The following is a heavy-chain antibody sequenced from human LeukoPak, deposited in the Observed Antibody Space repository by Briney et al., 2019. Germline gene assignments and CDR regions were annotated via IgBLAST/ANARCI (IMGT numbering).Heavy chain of an antibody. D-gene: IGHD3-16*01. CDR3: AKHLTNAYYDMIWFDP. J-gene: IGHJ5*02. CDR1: GVSISNHY. Sequence: SETLSLTCTVSGVSISNHYWSWLRQAPGKGPEWIGYIYYSGSTNYNPSVKSRVTISVDTSKNEFSLRLSSVTAADTAVYYCAKHLTNAYYDMIWFDPWGQGTLVTVSS. CDR2: IYYSGST. V-gene: IGHV4-59*11.